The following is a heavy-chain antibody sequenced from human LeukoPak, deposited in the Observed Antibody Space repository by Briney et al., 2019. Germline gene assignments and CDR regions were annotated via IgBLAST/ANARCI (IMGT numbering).Heavy chain of an antibody. D-gene: IGHD4-17*01. J-gene: IGHJ4*02. Sequence: GGSLRLSCAASGFTFSSYAMHWVRQAPGKGLEWVAVISYDGSNKYYADSVKGRFTISRDNSKNTLYLQMNSLRAEDTAVYYCARESMTTVTTTFVYWGQGTLVTVSS. CDR2: ISYDGSNK. CDR3: ARESMTTVTTTFVY. CDR1: GFTFSSYA. V-gene: IGHV3-30-3*01.